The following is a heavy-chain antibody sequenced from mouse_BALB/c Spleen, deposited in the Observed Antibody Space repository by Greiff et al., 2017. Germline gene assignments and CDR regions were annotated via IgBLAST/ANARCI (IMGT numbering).Heavy chain of an antibody. J-gene: IGHJ2*01. CDR1: GFTFSSYA. CDR2: ISSGGST. D-gene: IGHD1-1*01. V-gene: IGHV5-6-5*01. Sequence: EVQLVESGGGLVKPGGSLKLSCAASGFTFSSYAMSWVRQTPEKRLEWVASISSGGSTYYPDSVKGRFTISRDNARNILYLQMSSLRSEDTAMYYCARVFITFDYWGQGTTLTVSS. CDR3: ARVFITFDY.